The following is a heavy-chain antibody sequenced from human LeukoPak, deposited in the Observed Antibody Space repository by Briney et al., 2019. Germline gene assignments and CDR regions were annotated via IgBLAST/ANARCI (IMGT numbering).Heavy chain of an antibody. Sequence: PGGSLRLSCTASGFTFINAWMSWVRQPPGKGREWVGRIKSKTDGGTTDYSAPVKGRFTISRDDSKNTLYLQMNSPKTEDTAVYYCTTGSLIDPWGQGTLVTVSS. CDR1: GFTFINAW. V-gene: IGHV3-15*01. J-gene: IGHJ5*02. CDR2: IKSKTDGGTT. CDR3: TTGSLIDP.